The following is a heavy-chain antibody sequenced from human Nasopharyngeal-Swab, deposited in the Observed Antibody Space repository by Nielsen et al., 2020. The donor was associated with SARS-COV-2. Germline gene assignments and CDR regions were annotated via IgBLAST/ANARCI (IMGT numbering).Heavy chain of an antibody. CDR3: AKVLGPMVRGVIGYFGY. D-gene: IGHD3-10*01. Sequence: WIRQPPGKGLEWVSGISWNSGSIGYADSVKGRFTISRDNAKNSLYLQMNSLRAEDTALYYCAKVLGPMVRGVIGYFGYWGQGTLVTVSS. CDR2: ISWNSGSI. V-gene: IGHV3-9*01. J-gene: IGHJ4*02.